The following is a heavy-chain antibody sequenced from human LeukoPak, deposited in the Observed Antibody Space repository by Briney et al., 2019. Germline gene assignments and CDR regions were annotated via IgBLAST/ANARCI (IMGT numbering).Heavy chain of an antibody. Sequence: GGSLRLSCAASGFTFSTYTMYWVRHPPGKRLEWVSIIGNNGGGIHYADSVKGRFTISRDNSKNTLYLQMNSLRAEDTAVYYCAKAGDIVVVVAATYDQWGQGTLVTVSS. D-gene: IGHD2-15*01. CDR1: GFTFSTYT. CDR3: AKAGDIVVVVAATYDQ. V-gene: IGHV3-23*01. CDR2: IGNNGGGI. J-gene: IGHJ5*02.